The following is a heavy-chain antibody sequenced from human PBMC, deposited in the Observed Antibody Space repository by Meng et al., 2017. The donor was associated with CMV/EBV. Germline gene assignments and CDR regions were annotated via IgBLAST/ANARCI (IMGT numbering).Heavy chain of an antibody. CDR3: ARDRGVLRFLEWTHPRVDRGPVWFDP. Sequence: SETLSLTCAVYGGSFSGYYWSWIRQPPGKGLEWIGYIYYSGSTNYNPSLKSRVTISVDTSKNQFSLKLSSVTAADTAVYYCARDRGVLRFLEWTHPRVDRGPVWFDPWGQGTLVTVSS. J-gene: IGHJ5*02. V-gene: IGHV4-59*01. D-gene: IGHD3-3*01. CDR1: GGSFSGYY. CDR2: IYYSGST.